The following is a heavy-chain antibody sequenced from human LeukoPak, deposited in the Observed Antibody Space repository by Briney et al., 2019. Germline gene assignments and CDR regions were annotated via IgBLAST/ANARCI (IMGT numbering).Heavy chain of an antibody. D-gene: IGHD3-10*01. Sequence: GGSLRLSCAASGFTVSSNYMTWVRQAPGKGLVWVSRINSDGSSINYADSVKGRFTISRDNAKNTLYLQMNSLRAEDTAMYYCASFLYGSGRLGGQGTLVTASS. J-gene: IGHJ4*02. CDR3: ASFLYGSGRL. CDR1: GFTVSSNY. V-gene: IGHV3-74*01. CDR2: INSDGSSI.